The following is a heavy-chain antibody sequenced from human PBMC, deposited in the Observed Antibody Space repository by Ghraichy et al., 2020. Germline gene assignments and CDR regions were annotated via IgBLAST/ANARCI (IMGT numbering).Heavy chain of an antibody. CDR3: ARYCSSTSCYDSGFDP. CDR1: RSPVCTSV. Sequence: ASVKVSCKTGRSPVCTSVTNSELESRLQGLEWMGWMNPNSGNTGYAQKFQGRVTMTRNTSISTAYMELSSLRSEDTAVYYCARYCSSTSCYDSGFDPWGQGTLVTVSS. CDR2: MNPNSGNT. J-gene: IGHJ5*02. D-gene: IGHD2-2*01. V-gene: IGHV1-8*01.